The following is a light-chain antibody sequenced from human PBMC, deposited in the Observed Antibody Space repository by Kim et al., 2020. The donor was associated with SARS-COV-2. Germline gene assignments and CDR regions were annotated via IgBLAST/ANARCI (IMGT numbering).Light chain of an antibody. CDR1: QSVSSSY. J-gene: IGKJ1*01. CDR3: QQYDRSPRT. CDR2: GAS. Sequence: EIVLTQSPGTLSLSPGERATLSCRASQSVSSSYLAWYQQKPGQAPRLLIYGASSRATGIPDRISGSGSGTGFTLTISRLEPEDFAVYYCQQYDRSPRTFGQGTKVDIK. V-gene: IGKV3-20*01.